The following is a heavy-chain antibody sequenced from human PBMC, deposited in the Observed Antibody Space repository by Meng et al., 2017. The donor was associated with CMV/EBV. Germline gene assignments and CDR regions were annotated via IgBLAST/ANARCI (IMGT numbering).Heavy chain of an antibody. Sequence: SVKVSCKASGGTFSSYAISWVRQAPGQGLEWMGGIIPILGIANYAQKFQGRVTITADKSTSTAYMELSSLRSEDTAVYYCAMSITIFGVVTHYYHYYGMDVWGQGTTVTVSS. D-gene: IGHD3-3*01. V-gene: IGHV1-69*10. CDR2: IIPILGIA. CDR3: AMSITIFGVVTHYYHYYGMDV. J-gene: IGHJ6*02. CDR1: GGTFSSYA.